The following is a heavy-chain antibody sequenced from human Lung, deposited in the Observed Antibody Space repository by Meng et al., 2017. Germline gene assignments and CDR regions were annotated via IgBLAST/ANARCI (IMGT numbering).Heavy chain of an antibody. CDR2: INPNSGGT. CDR3: AKALGWGSSPDY. V-gene: IGHV1-2*06. J-gene: IGHJ4*02. D-gene: IGHD2-21*01. Sequence: QVQRVQSGADVKKPGASVKVSCKASGSTFTAYYIHRVRQAPGQGLVWMGRINPNSGGTNFAQKFQGRVIMTRDTSISTAYMELSSLGFDDTAVYYCAKALGWGSSPDYWGQGILVTVSS. CDR1: GSTFTAYY.